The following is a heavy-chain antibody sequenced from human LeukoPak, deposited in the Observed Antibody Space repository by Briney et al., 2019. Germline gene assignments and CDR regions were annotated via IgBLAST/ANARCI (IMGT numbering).Heavy chain of an antibody. Sequence: GGSLRLSCAASGFTVSSNYMSCVRQAPGKGLEWVSVTYSGGSTYYAASVKGRFTISRHNSKNTMYLQMNRLRAEDTAVYYWARNPSRYYGMDVWGQGTTVNVSS. CDR2: TYSGGST. V-gene: IGHV3-53*04. J-gene: IGHJ6*02. CDR1: GFTVSSNY. CDR3: ARNPSRYYGMDV.